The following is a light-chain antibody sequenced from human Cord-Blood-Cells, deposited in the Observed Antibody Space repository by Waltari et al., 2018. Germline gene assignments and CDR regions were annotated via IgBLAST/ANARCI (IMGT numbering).Light chain of an antibody. J-gene: IGKJ1*01. CDR2: KAS. V-gene: IGKV1-5*03. Sequence: DIQMTQSPSTLSASVGDRVTITCRASQSISSWLAWYHQKPGKAPKLLIYKASSLESGVPSRFSGSGSGTEFTLTISSLQPDDFATYYCQPYNNMDRTFGQGTKVEIK. CDR3: QPYNNMDRT. CDR1: QSISSW.